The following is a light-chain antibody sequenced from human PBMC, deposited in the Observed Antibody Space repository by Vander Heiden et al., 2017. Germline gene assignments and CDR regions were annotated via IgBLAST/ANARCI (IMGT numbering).Light chain of an antibody. CDR2: EVI. V-gene: IGLV2-23*02. J-gene: IGLJ2*01. CDR3: SSYARTSTVI. Sequence: QSALTQPASVSGSPGQSITVSCTGTSSDVGSYNLVSWYQQHPGKAPKLMIYEVIKRPSGVSNRFSGSKSGNTASLTISGLQAEDEAYYYCSSYARTSTVICGGGTQLSGL. CDR1: SSDVGSYNL.